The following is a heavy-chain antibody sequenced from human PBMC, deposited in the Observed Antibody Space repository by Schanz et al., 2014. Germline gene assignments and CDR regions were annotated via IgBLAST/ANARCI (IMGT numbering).Heavy chain of an antibody. CDR3: ATNSPFRMVRGSNAFDA. CDR2: MNSKTGNT. V-gene: IGHV1-8*01. CDR1: GYTFTSYD. Sequence: QVQLVQSGAEVKKPGASVKVSCKASGYTFTSYDINWVRQATGQGLEWMGWMNSKTGNTGYAQRFQGRVTMTRDTSTSTVNMELSSLRSEDTAVYYCATNSPFRMVRGSNAFDAWGQGTMVTVSS. J-gene: IGHJ3*01. D-gene: IGHD3-10*01.